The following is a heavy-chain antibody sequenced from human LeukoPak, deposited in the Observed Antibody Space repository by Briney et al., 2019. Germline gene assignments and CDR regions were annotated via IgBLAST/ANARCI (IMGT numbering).Heavy chain of an antibody. Sequence: ASVKVSCKASGYTFTCYYMHWVRQAPGQGLEWMGRINPNSGGTNYAQKFQGRVTMTRDTSISTAYMELSRLRSDDTAVYYCARAWSTRGYSGYDWRYYFDYWGQGTLVTVSS. D-gene: IGHD5-12*01. CDR1: GYTFTCYY. V-gene: IGHV1-2*06. CDR3: ARAWSTRGYSGYDWRYYFDY. CDR2: INPNSGGT. J-gene: IGHJ4*02.